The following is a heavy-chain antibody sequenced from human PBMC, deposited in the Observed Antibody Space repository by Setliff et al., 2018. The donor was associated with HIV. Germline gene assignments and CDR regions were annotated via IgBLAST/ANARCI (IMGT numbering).Heavy chain of an antibody. J-gene: IGHJ4*02. D-gene: IGHD2-21*02. CDR1: GFTFNNYG. V-gene: IGHV3-30*02. CDR3: AREYCGGDGSCYPTFD. Sequence: PGGSLRLSCAASGFTFNNYGMHWVRQAPGKGLEWVAFIQYDGSKEYYADSVKGRFTISRDNSKNTLYLQMNSLRAEDTAVYYCAREYCGGDGSCYPTFDWGQGTLVTVSS. CDR2: IQYDGSKE.